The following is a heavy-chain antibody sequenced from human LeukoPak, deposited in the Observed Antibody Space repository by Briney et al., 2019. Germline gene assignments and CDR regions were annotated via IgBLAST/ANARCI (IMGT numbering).Heavy chain of an antibody. V-gene: IGHV4-38-2*01. Sequence: SETLSLTCAVSGYSISSGYYWGWIRQPPGKGLEWTGSIYHSGSTYYNPSLKSRVTISVDTSKNQFSLKLSSVTAADTAVYYCASSSLERASYNWFDPWGQGTLVTVSS. D-gene: IGHD3-3*01. CDR2: IYHSGST. J-gene: IGHJ5*02. CDR3: ASSSLERASYNWFDP. CDR1: GYSISSGYY.